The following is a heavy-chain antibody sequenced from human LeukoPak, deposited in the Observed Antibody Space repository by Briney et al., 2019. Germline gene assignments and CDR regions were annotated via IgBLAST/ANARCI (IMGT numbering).Heavy chain of an antibody. J-gene: IGHJ4*02. CDR3: ARAPRHSIAAAGSSIDY. V-gene: IGHV4-4*02. D-gene: IGHD6-13*01. CDR2: IYHSGST. Sequence: GSLRLSCAASGFTFNKYAMSWVRQAPGRGLEWIGEIYHSGSTNYNPSLKSRVTISVDKSKNQFSLKLSSVTAADTAVYYCARAPRHSIAAAGSSIDYWGQGTLVTVSS. CDR1: GFTFNKYAM.